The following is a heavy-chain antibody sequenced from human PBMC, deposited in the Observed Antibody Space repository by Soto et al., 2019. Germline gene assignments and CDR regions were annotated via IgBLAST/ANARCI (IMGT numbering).Heavy chain of an antibody. J-gene: IGHJ6*02. CDR2: IKPDGSEK. CDR1: GFTFSSYW. Sequence: EVQLVESGGGLVQPGGSLRLSCAASGFTFSSYWMSWVRQAPGKGLEWVANIKPDGSEKYYVDSVKGRFTISRDNAQNSLYLQMNSLRAEDTAVYYRARGDQDYYYYDGMDGWGQATTVTVSS. V-gene: IGHV3-7*05. CDR3: ARGDQDYYYYDGMDG.